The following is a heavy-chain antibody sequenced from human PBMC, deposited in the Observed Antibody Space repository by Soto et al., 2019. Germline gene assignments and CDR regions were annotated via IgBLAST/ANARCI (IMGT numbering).Heavy chain of an antibody. Sequence: PSETLSLTCTVSNGSVSSSTYYWGWIRQPPGKGLEWIGNVYFGGSTYYNPSLKSRVTISVETSKSQFSLKLSSVTAADTAVYYCAGGDYYRSIGYYFYYYTMEVWGQGTTVTVSS. J-gene: IGHJ6*02. CDR2: VYFGGST. D-gene: IGHD3-22*01. CDR3: AGGDYYRSIGYYFYYYTMEV. CDR1: NGSVSSSTYY. V-gene: IGHV4-39*01.